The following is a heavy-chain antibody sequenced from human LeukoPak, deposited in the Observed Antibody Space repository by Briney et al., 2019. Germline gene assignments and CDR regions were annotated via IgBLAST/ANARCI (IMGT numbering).Heavy chain of an antibody. CDR1: RFTFSSYW. V-gene: IGHV3-74*01. CDR3: ARGSGYSYGSFDY. CDR2: INGDGRAT. D-gene: IGHD5-18*01. J-gene: IGHJ4*02. Sequence: GGSLRLSCAASRFTFSSYWMHWVRQAPGKGLVWVSHINGDGRATIYADSVKGRFTISRDNAKNTLYLQMNSLRAEDTAVYYCARGSGYSYGSFDYWGQGTLVTVSS.